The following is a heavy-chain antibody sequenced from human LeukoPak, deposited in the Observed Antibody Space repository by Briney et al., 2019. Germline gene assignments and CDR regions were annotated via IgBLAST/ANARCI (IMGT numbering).Heavy chain of an antibody. J-gene: IGHJ4*02. CDR1: GYTFTGYY. V-gene: IGHV1-2*02. Sequence: ASVKVSCKASGYTFTGYYMHWVRQAPGQGLEWMGWINPNSGGTNYAQKFQGRVTMTRDTSISTAYMEPSRLRSDDTAVYYCARDPYVRDYYDSSGYYYGDYWGQGTLVTVSS. CDR3: ARDPYVRDYYDSSGYYYGDY. CDR2: INPNSGGT. D-gene: IGHD3-22*01.